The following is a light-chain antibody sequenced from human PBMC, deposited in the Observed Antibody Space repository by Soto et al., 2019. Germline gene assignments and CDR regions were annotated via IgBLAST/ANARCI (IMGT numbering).Light chain of an antibody. CDR1: QSVSNNY. V-gene: IGKV3-20*01. CDR2: GAS. CDR3: QQYVISVT. Sequence: EIVLTQSPGTLSLSPGERDTLSCRASQSVSNNYLAWYQQTPGQAPRLLIYGASNRATGIPERFSGSGSGTDFTLTISRLEPQDSAMYYCQQYVISVTFGQGTRLEIK. J-gene: IGKJ5*01.